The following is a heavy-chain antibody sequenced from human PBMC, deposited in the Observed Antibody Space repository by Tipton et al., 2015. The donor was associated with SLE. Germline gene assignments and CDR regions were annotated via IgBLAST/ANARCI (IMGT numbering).Heavy chain of an antibody. CDR2: ISGSSSYI. J-gene: IGHJ4*02. CDR3: ASEIVATILFDY. D-gene: IGHD5-12*01. V-gene: IGHV3-21*01. Sequence: SLRLSCAVSGFTFSSYSMNWVRQAPGKGLEWVSSISGSSSYIYYADSVKGRFTISRDNAKNSLYLQMNSLRAEDTAVYYCASEIVATILFDYWGQGTLVTVSS. CDR1: GFTFSSYS.